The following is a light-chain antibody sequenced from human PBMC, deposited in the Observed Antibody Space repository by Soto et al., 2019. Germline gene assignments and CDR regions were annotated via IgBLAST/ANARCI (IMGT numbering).Light chain of an antibody. J-gene: IGLJ1*01. CDR2: EVT. Sequence: QSVLTQPASVSGSPGQSITISCTGTSGDIGSYNRVSWYQQHPGKAPKLIIYEVTDRPSGVSNRFSGSKSGNTASLTISGLQAEDEAEYDGSSYTNSSTRACVYGTGTKVTVL. CDR3: SSYTNSSTRACV. CDR1: SGDIGSYNR. V-gene: IGLV2-14*01.